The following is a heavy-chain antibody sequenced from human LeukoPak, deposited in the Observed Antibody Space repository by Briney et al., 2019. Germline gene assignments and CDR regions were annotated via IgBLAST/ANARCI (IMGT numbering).Heavy chain of an antibody. CDR1: GFTFSSYA. D-gene: IGHD1-26*01. CDR3: AEDSVGASQLLYDY. J-gene: IGHJ4*02. V-gene: IGHV3-23*01. CDR2: ISGSGGST. Sequence: GGSLRLSCAASGFTFSSYAMSWVRQAPGKGLEWVSAISGSGGSTYYADSVKGRFTISRDNSKNTLYLQMNSLRAEDTAVYYCAEDSVGASQLLYDYWGQGTLVTVSS.